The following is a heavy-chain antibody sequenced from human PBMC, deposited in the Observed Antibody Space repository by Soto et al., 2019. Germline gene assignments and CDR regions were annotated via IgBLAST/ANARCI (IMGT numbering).Heavy chain of an antibody. CDR3: AKGGAYSSSSPYYYYYYMDV. J-gene: IGHJ6*03. Sequence: EVQLLESGGGLVQPGGSLRLSCAASGFTFSSYAMSWVRQAPGKGLEWVSAISGSGGSTYYADSVKGRFTISRDNSKNTLYLQMNSLRAEDTAVYYCAKGGAYSSSSPYYYYYYMDVWGKGTTVTVSS. V-gene: IGHV3-23*01. CDR2: ISGSGGST. D-gene: IGHD6-6*01. CDR1: GFTFSSYA.